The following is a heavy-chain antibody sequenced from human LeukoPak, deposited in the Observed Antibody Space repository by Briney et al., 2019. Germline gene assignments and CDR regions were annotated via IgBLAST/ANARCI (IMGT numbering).Heavy chain of an antibody. CDR2: INPNSGGT. Sequence: ASVKVSCKASGYTFTGYYMHWVRQAPGQGLEWMGWINPNSGGTNYAQKFQGRVTMTRDTSISTAYMELSRLKSYDTAVYYFAXXXXXXXXWFGEIVGGAFDIWGQGTMVTVSS. J-gene: IGHJ3*02. D-gene: IGHD3-10*01. CDR1: GYTFTGYY. CDR3: AXXXXXXXXWFGEIVGGAFDI. V-gene: IGHV1-2*02.